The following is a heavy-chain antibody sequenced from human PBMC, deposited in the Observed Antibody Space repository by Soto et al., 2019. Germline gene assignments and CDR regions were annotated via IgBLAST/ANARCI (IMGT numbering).Heavy chain of an antibody. V-gene: IGHV3-11*01. CDR2: ISYSGNEI. CDR1: GFSFSDYY. CDR3: ARGILGPAAMFGLFDF. D-gene: IGHD2-2*01. J-gene: IGHJ4*02. Sequence: QVQLVESGGGLVKPGGSLRLSCAASGFSFSDYYMTWIRQAPGKGLEWVSYISYSGNEIYYADSVKGRFTISRDNAKNSLYLQMNSLRAEDTAVFYCARGILGPAAMFGLFDFWGQGTLVTVSS.